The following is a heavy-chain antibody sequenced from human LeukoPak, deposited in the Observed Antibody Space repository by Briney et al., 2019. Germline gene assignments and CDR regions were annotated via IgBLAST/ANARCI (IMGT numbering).Heavy chain of an antibody. Sequence: SETLSLTCTVSGGSISSYYWSWIRQPPGKGLEWIGYIYYSGRTNYNPSLKSRVTISVDTSKNQFSLELSSVTAADTAVYYCAREFRPPYYYDLWGQGTMVTVSS. J-gene: IGHJ3*01. D-gene: IGHD3-22*01. CDR1: GGSISSYY. CDR3: AREFRPPYYYDL. CDR2: IYYSGRT. V-gene: IGHV4-59*01.